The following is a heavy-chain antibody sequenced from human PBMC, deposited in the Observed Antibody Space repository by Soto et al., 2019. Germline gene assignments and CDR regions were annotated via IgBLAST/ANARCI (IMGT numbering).Heavy chain of an antibody. V-gene: IGHV3-53*04. CDR1: GFTVSSNY. CDR2: IYSGGST. D-gene: IGHD6-13*01. J-gene: IGHJ4*02. CDR3: ARDGNGGSSWYGFGFDY. Sequence: GGSLRLSCAASGFTVSSNYMSWVRQAPGKGLEWVSVIYSGGSTYYADSVKGRFTISRHNSKNTLYLQMNSLRAEDTAVYYCARDGNGGSSWYGFGFDYWGQGTLVTVSS.